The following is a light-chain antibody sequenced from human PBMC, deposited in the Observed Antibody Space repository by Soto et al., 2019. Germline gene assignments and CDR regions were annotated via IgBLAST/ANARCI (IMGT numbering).Light chain of an antibody. CDR3: QQYGSNPSIT. CDR2: AAS. J-gene: IGKJ5*01. Sequence: EIVLTQSPGSLSLSPGERATLSCRASQSVTSNYVAWYQQKPGQAPRLLIYAASSRTTGIPDRFSGSGSGTDFTLTISRLEPEDFAVYYCQQYGSNPSITFGQWTRLESK. V-gene: IGKV3-20*01. CDR1: QSVTSNY.